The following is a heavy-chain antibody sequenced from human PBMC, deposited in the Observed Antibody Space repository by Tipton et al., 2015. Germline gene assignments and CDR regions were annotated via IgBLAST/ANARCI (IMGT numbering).Heavy chain of an antibody. D-gene: IGHD2-2*01. J-gene: IGHJ6*02. CDR2: IYYNGST. CDR3: ARDRVVAVANYYYAMDV. Sequence: TLSLTCTVSGCSLDSINYYWGWIRQPPGKGLEWIGCIYYNGSTYYHPSLKSRVTISLDMSKNHFSLNLTSVTAADTAVYYCARDRVVAVANYYYAMDVWGPGTTVTVSS. V-gene: IGHV4-31*03. CDR1: GCSLDSINYY.